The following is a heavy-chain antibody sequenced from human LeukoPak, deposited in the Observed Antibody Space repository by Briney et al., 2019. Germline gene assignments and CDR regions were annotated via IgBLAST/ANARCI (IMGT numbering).Heavy chain of an antibody. V-gene: IGHV4-61*02. CDR2: VYSRGSP. D-gene: IGHD1-26*01. Sequence: SETLSLTCTVSGDSINNGSYYWTWIRQPAGKSLEWIGRVYSRGSPNYNSSLKSRVSISIDKSRNQVSLKMNSMTAADTAVYYCTRVSVITQYSGSPDYFASWGQGTLITVSS. CDR3: TRVSVITQYSGSPDYFAS. CDR1: GDSINNGSYY. J-gene: IGHJ4*02.